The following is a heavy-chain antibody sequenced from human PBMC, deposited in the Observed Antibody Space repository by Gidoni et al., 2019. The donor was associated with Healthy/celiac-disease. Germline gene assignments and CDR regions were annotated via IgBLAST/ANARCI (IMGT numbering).Heavy chain of an antibody. CDR3: GSGYYEGGEIDY. Sequence: EVQLLESGGGLVQPGGSLRLSCAASGFTFSSYAMSWVRQAPGKGLEWVAAISGSGGSTYYADSVKGRFTISRDNSKNTLYLQMNSLRAGDTAVYYCGSGYYEGGEIDYWGQGTLVTVSS. J-gene: IGHJ4*02. CDR2: ISGSGGST. CDR1: GFTFSSYA. D-gene: IGHD3-22*01. V-gene: IGHV3-23*01.